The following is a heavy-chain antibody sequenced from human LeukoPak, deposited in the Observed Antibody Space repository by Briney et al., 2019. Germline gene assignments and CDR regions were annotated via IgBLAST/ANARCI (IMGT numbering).Heavy chain of an antibody. CDR1: GFTFSSYS. V-gene: IGHV3-21*01. CDR2: ISSSSSYI. Sequence: PGGSLRLSCAASGFTFSSYSMNWARQAPGKGLEWVSSISSSSSYIYYADSVKGRFTISRDNAKNSLYLQMNSLRAEDTAVYYCARDVGGGYHLFTENHSGQGTLVTVSS. J-gene: IGHJ5*02. CDR3: ARDVGGGYHLFTENH. D-gene: IGHD3-22*01.